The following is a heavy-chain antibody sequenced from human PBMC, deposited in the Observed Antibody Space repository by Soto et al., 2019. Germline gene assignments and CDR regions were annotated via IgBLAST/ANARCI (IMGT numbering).Heavy chain of an antibody. D-gene: IGHD5-12*01. CDR1: GGSISSGGYY. Sequence: QVQLQESGPGLVKPSQTLSLTCTVSGGSISSGGYYWSWIRQHPGKGLEWIGYIYYSGSTYYSPSLKSRFTISVDTSKNQFALKLSSVTAADTAVYYCAREEGGGYDHRWFDPWGQGTLVTVSS. V-gene: IGHV4-31*03. CDR2: IYYSGST. CDR3: AREEGGGYDHRWFDP. J-gene: IGHJ5*02.